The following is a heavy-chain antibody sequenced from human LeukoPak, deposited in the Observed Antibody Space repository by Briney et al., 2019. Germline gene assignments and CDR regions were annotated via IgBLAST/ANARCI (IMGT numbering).Heavy chain of an antibody. CDR1: GYTFTNFG. J-gene: IGHJ2*01. D-gene: IGHD3-22*01. CDR2: INPYNGNT. Sequence: VASVKVSCKAFGYTFTNFGITWVRLAPGQGLEWMGWINPYNGNTQYAQRLQGRVSMTTDTSTSTAYMELRSLTSDDLAVYYCARSYETGGYYYWYFDLWGRGTLVTVSS. CDR3: ARSYETGGYYYWYFDL. V-gene: IGHV1-18*03.